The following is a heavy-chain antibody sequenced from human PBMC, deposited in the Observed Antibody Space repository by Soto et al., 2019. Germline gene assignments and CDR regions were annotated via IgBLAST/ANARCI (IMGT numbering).Heavy chain of an antibody. CDR3: ARVVAAAGQFWFDP. CDR2: TYYRSKWYN. CDR1: GDGVSSNSAA. J-gene: IGHJ5*02. V-gene: IGHV6-1*01. D-gene: IGHD6-13*01. Sequence: SQTLSLTCAISGDGVSSNSAAWNWIRQSPSRGLEWLGRTYYRSKWYNDYAVSVKSRITINPDTSKNQSSLQLNSVTPEDTAVYYCARVVAAAGQFWFDPWGQGTLVTVSS.